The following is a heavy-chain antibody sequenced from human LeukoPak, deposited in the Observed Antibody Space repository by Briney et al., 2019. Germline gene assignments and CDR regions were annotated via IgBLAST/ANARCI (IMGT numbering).Heavy chain of an antibody. CDR2: IWYDGGNE. J-gene: IGHJ4*02. V-gene: IGHV3-33*01. CDR1: GFTFRSYG. D-gene: IGHD1-1*01. CDR3: ARYNSGTIDY. Sequence: GGSLILSCAASGFTFRSYGMHWVRQAPGKGLEWVAVIWYDGGNEYYADSVKGRFTISRDNSKNTLYLQMNSLRAEDTAVYHCARYNSGTIDYWGQGTRVSDSS.